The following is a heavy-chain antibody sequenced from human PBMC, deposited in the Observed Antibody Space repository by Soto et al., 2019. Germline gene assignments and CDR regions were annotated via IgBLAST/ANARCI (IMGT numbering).Heavy chain of an antibody. Sequence: EVQLVESGGGLVQPGGSLRLSCAACGFTFSNYWMNWFRQAPGKGLEWVAYISRDGSEKSYVDSVKGRLTISRDNAKKSLFLQMNTLRVEDTAGYYCARGFGDCWYGGPDYWRHGILVTVSS. CDR3: ARGFGDCWYGGPDY. V-gene: IGHV3-7*01. CDR2: ISRDGSEK. J-gene: IGHJ4*01. D-gene: IGHD2-21*01. CDR1: GFTFSNYW.